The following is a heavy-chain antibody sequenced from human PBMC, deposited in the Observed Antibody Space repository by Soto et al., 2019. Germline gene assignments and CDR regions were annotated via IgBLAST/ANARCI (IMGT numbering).Heavy chain of an antibody. V-gene: IGHV1-69*13. CDR3: AREGSGYLISDYYGMDV. J-gene: IGHJ6*02. Sequence: SVKVSCKASGGTFSSYAISWVRQAPGQGLEWMGGIIPIFGTANYAQKFQGRVTITADESTSTAYMELSSLRSEDTAVYYCAREGSGYLISDYYGMDVWGQGTTVTVS. CDR2: IIPIFGTA. CDR1: GGTFSSYA. D-gene: IGHD5-12*01.